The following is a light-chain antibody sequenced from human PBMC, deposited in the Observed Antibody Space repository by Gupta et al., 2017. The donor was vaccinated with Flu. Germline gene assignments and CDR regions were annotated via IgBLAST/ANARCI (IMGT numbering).Light chain of an antibody. CDR2: DVT. CDR1: SSDVGRSNS. Sequence: SALTQPASVSGSPGPSLTISCTGTSSDVGRSNSVSWYQQHPGKAPNLIIYDVTNRRSGVASRFSGSKYGNTATVTITGLEAEEEGDYFCSSKTSTNNVYVFGTGTKVTVL. J-gene: IGLJ1*01. CDR3: SSKTSTNNVYV. V-gene: IGLV2-14*03.